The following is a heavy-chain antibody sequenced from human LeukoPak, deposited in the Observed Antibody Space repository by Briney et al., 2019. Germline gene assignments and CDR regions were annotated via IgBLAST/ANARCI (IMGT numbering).Heavy chain of an antibody. V-gene: IGHV3-53*05. Sequence: GGSLRLSCAASGFTVSSNYMNWVRQAPGKGLERVSVISSGGGTYYADSVKGRFTISRDNAKNSLYLQMNSLRAEDTALYYCAKDISGTVTTLLDYWGQGTLVTVSS. CDR2: ISSGGGT. CDR3: AKDISGTVTTLLDY. D-gene: IGHD4-17*01. J-gene: IGHJ4*02. CDR1: GFTVSSNY.